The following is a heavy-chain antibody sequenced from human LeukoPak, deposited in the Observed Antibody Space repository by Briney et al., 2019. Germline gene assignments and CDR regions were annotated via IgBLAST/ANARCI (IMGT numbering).Heavy chain of an antibody. V-gene: IGHV4-59*01. CDR1: GGSISSYY. CDR2: IYYSGST. J-gene: IGHJ2*01. D-gene: IGHD4-17*01. Sequence: PSETLSLTCTVSGGSISSYYWSWIRQPPGKGLEWIGYIYYSGSTNYNPSLKSRVTISVDTSKNQFSLKLSSVTAADTAVYYCARLGDYGPYFDLWGRGTLVTVSS. CDR3: ARLGDYGPYFDL.